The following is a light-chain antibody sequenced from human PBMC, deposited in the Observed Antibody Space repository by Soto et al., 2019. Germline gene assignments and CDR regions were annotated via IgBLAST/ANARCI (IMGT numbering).Light chain of an antibody. V-gene: IGLV2-14*01. CDR3: SSYTGSNTPVV. Sequence: QSALTQRASVSGSPGQSITISCTGTSSDVGGYNYVSWYQQHPGKAPNLIIFDVSNRPSGVSNRFSGSKSGNSASLTISGLQAEDEADYYCSSYTGSNTPVVFGGGTKLTVL. CDR1: SSDVGGYNY. CDR2: DVS. J-gene: IGLJ2*01.